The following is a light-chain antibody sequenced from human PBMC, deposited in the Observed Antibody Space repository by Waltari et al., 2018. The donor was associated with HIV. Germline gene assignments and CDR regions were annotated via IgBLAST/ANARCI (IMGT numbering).Light chain of an antibody. Sequence: QSVLTQPPSASGTPGQRVTISCSGSTSNIGSNTVNWYQQLPGTAPKLLIYSNNQRPSGVPDLFSGSKSGTSASRAISGLRSEDEADYYCAAWDDSLNVVVFGGGTKLTVL. CDR1: TSNIGSNT. V-gene: IGLV1-44*01. J-gene: IGLJ2*01. CDR2: SNN. CDR3: AAWDDSLNVVV.